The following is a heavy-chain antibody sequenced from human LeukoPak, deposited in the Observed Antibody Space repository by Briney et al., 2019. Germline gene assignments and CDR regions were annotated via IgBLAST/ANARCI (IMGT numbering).Heavy chain of an antibody. Sequence: PGGSLRLSCAASGFTFSSYGMEWVRQAPGKGLEWVAFIRYDGSNKYYGKSVKGRLTISRDNSKNTLYLQMNSLRAEDTAMYYCAKLGYCTSTSCQTHDSFDIWGQGTRVTVSS. J-gene: IGHJ3*02. V-gene: IGHV3-30*02. D-gene: IGHD2-2*01. CDR2: IRYDGSNK. CDR3: AKLGYCTSTSCQTHDSFDI. CDR1: GFTFSSYG.